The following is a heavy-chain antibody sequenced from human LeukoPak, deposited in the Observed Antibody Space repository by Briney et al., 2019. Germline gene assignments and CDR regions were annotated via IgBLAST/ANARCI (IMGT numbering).Heavy chain of an antibody. J-gene: IGHJ6*03. CDR3: TSRGYQLLSGGVYYYMDV. D-gene: IGHD2-2*01. V-gene: IGHV3-15*01. CDR2: IKSKTDGGTT. Sequence: PGGSLRLSCAASGFTFSNAWMSWVRQAPGKGLEWVGRIKSKTDGGTTDYAAPVKGRFTISRDDSKNTLYLQMNSLKTEDTAVYYCTSRGYQLLSGGVYYYMDVWGKGTTVTVSS. CDR1: GFTFSNAW.